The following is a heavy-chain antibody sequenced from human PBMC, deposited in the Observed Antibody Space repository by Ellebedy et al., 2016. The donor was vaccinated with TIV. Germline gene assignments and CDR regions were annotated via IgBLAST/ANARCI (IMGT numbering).Heavy chain of an antibody. V-gene: IGHV3-23*01. D-gene: IGHD6-13*01. CDR2: FGVSGETT. Sequence: GESLKISCAASGFSFSSYAMSWVRQAPGRGLEWVSGFGVSGETTYYMDSVKGRFTTSRDNSKNTLYLQMSSLGAEDTAIYYCAKVGVAAGIIGGYFDYWGQGTLVTVSS. J-gene: IGHJ4*02. CDR3: AKVGVAAGIIGGYFDY. CDR1: GFSFSSYA.